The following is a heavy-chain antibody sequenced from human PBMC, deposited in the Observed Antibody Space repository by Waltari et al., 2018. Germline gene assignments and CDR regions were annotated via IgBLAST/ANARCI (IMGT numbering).Heavy chain of an antibody. Sequence: QVQLQESGPGLVKPSETLSLTGAVSGYSITSAYWWAWFRQPPGKGLEWIASIHYTGDTQYSPSLKSRVTISADKSKNEVSLRLTSVTAADTAVYYCAGHEWGLPGFWGQGTLVTVSS. D-gene: IGHD1-26*01. V-gene: IGHV4-38-2*01. CDR1: GYSITSAYW. CDR2: IHYTGDT. CDR3: AGHEWGLPGF. J-gene: IGHJ4*02.